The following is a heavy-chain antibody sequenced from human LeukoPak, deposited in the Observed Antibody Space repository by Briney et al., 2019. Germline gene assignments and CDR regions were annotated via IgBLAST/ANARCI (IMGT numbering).Heavy chain of an antibody. V-gene: IGHV3-53*01. CDR2: IYSGGST. J-gene: IGHJ3*02. CDR3: ARGGPRVPNAFDI. Sequence: GGSLRLSCAASGFTASSNYMSWVRQAPGKGLEWVSVIYSGGSTYYADSVKGRFTISRDNSKNTLYLQMNSLRAEDTAVYYCARGGPRVPNAFDIWGQGTMVTVSS. D-gene: IGHD1-26*01. CDR1: GFTASSNY.